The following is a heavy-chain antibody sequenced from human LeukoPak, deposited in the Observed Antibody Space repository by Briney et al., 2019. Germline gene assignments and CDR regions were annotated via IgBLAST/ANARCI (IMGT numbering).Heavy chain of an antibody. V-gene: IGHV3-11*01. J-gene: IGHJ4*02. CDR1: GLTFSDYY. Sequence: PGGSLRLSCAASGLTFSDYYMSWIRQAPGKGLEWVSYISSSGSTIYYADSEKGRFTISRDNAKNSLYLQMNSLRAEDTAVYYCARAPDYGDYCDYWGQGTLVTVSS. CDR3: ARAPDYGDYCDY. CDR2: ISSSGSTI. D-gene: IGHD4-17*01.